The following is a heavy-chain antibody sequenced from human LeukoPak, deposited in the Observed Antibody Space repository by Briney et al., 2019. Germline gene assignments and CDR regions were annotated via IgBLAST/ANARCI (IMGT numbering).Heavy chain of an antibody. V-gene: IGHV3-7*03. CDR1: GFTFSTYW. CDR3: ARKLWHRNDC. Sequence: GGSLRLSCSASGFTFSTYWMSWVRQAPGKGLEWVANMKRDGSEIYYVDSVKGRFTISRDNAKNSLYLQMNSLRAEDTALYYCARKLWHRNDCWGQGTLVTVSS. CDR2: MKRDGSEI. J-gene: IGHJ4*02. D-gene: IGHD3-16*01.